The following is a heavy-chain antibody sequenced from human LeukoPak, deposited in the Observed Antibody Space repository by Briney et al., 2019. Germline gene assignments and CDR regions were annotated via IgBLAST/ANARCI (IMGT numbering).Heavy chain of an antibody. CDR2: INPNSGGT. V-gene: IGHV1-2*06. CDR3: ARGGPYEYVWGNYRPFDY. J-gene: IGHJ4*02. Sequence: ASVTVSCMASGYTFTGYYMHWVRQAPGQGLEWMGRINPNSGGTNYAQKFQGRVTMTRDTSISTAYMELSRLRSDDTAVFYCARGGPYEYVWGNYRPFDYWGQGTLVTVSS. D-gene: IGHD3-16*02. CDR1: GYTFTGYY.